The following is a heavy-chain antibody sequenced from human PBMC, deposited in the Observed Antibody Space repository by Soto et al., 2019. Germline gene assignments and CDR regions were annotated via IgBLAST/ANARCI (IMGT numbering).Heavy chain of an antibody. Sequence: SVKVSCKASGGTLSSYAISWVRQAPGQGLEWMGGIIPIFGTANYAQKFQGRVTITADKSTSTAYMELISLRSEDTAVYYCASQLPSLYCTGSTSCYTGSRPLDYWGQGTLVTVSS. D-gene: IGHD2-2*02. J-gene: IGHJ4*02. V-gene: IGHV1-69*06. CDR3: ASQLPSLYCTGSTSCYTGSRPLDY. CDR2: IIPIFGTA. CDR1: GGTLSSYA.